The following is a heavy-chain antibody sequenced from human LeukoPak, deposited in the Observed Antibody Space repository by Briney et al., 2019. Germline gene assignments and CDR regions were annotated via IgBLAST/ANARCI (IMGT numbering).Heavy chain of an antibody. CDR2: ISSSSSYI. V-gene: IGHV3-21*01. D-gene: IGHD6-13*01. CDR3: ARDPINIATAGNGFDY. Sequence: ETLSLTCAVSGGSISSSNWWSWVRQPPGKGLEWVSSISSSSSYIYYADSVKGRFTISRDNAKNSLYLQMNSLRAEDTAVYYCARDPINIATAGNGFDYWGQGTLVTVSS. CDR1: GGSISSSN. J-gene: IGHJ4*02.